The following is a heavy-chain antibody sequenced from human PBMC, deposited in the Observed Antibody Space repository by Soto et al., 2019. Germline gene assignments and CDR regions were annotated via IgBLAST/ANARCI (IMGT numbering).Heavy chain of an antibody. Sequence: ASVKVSCKASRYTFTDYFIHWVRQAPGQGLEWVAWINPKTGSTLYAQKFQGRVTLTGDTSINTAYMEVTSLTSDDTAVYYRARTPQSEHHDYWGQGTPVTVSS. J-gene: IGHJ4*02. CDR3: ARTPQSEHHDY. CDR1: RYTFTDYF. V-gene: IGHV1-2*02. CDR2: INPKTGST.